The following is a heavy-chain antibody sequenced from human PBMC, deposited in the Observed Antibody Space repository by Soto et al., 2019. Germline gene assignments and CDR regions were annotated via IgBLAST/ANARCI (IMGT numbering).Heavy chain of an antibody. Sequence: GGSLRLSCAASGFTFSSYAMHWVRQAQGKGLEWVAVISYDGSNKYYADSVKGRFTISRDNYKNTLYLQMNSLRAEDTAVYYCARDRGYCSGGSCYSSALHGMDVWGQGTTVTVSS. D-gene: IGHD2-15*01. J-gene: IGHJ6*02. CDR1: GFTFSSYA. V-gene: IGHV3-30-3*01. CDR2: ISYDGSNK. CDR3: ARDRGYCSGGSCYSSALHGMDV.